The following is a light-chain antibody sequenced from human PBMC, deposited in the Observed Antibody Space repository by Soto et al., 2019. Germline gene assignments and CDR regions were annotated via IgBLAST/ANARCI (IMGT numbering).Light chain of an antibody. J-gene: IGKJ2*01. Sequence: EIVMTQSPATLSVSPGASATLFCRARESVSSDLAWYRQKPGQAPRLLIYYASIRATGIPARFSGSGSGTEFTLTIKSLQSEDVAVYFCQQYYMWPPVFGQGTKLQI. V-gene: IGKV3-15*01. CDR1: ESVSSD. CDR2: YAS. CDR3: QQYYMWPPV.